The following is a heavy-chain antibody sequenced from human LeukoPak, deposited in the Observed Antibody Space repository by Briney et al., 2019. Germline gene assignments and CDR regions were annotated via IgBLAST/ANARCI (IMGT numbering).Heavy chain of an antibody. J-gene: IGHJ4*02. CDR2: IKGDGSDK. CDR3: ARPFGSGTYYQFDL. D-gene: IGHD3-10*01. CDR1: GFAFSIYW. V-gene: IGHV3-7*04. Sequence: GGSLRLSCAPSGFAFSIYWMSWVSQAPGKGLEWVANIKGDGSDKYYLDSLKGRFTVSRDNAKNSLYLQVNSLRADDTAVYYCARPFGSGTYYQFDLWGQRTLVTVSS.